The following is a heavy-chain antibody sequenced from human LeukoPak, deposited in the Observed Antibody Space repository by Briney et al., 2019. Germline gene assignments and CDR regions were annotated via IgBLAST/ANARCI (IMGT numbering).Heavy chain of an antibody. CDR3: ARPSYCVADNCGYWLDP. CDR1: GYTFTKYL. D-gene: IGHD2-21*01. V-gene: IGHV1-46*01. J-gene: IGHJ5*02. Sequence: ASVKVSCKTSGYTFTKYLIHWVRQTPGQGLEWMGTINPQGDITNYAQRFQGRITLTEDTSTSTVYMELSSLTSEDTAVYYCARPSYCVADNCGYWLDPWGPGTLVTVSS. CDR2: INPQGDIT.